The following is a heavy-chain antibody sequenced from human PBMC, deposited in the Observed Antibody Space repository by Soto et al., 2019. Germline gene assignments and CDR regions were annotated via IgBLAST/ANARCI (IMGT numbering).Heavy chain of an antibody. Sequence: SETLSLTCTVSGGSISSYYWSWIRQPPGKGLEWIGYIYYSGSTNYNPSLKSRVTISVDTSKNQFSLKLSSVTAADTAVYYCARVPGYGDYDYWGQGTLVTVSS. CDR1: GGSISSYY. CDR2: IYYSGST. CDR3: ARVPGYGDYDY. D-gene: IGHD4-17*01. J-gene: IGHJ4*02. V-gene: IGHV4-59*01.